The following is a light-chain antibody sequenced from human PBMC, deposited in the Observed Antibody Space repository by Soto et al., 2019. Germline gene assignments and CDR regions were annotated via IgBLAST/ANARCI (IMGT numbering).Light chain of an antibody. CDR3: AAWDYSLSAYV. V-gene: IGLV1-44*01. Sequence: QSVLTQPPSASGTPGQRVTISCSGSSSNIGSSSVNWYQHLPGTAPQLLIYTDSRRPSGVPDRFSGSKSGTSASLTISGPQSEDEAYYYCAAWDYSLSAYVFGTGTKVTV. J-gene: IGLJ1*01. CDR2: TDS. CDR1: SSNIGSSS.